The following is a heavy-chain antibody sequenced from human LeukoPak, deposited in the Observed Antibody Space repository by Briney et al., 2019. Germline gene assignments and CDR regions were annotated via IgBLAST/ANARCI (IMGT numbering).Heavy chain of an antibody. V-gene: IGHV3-7*01. CDR1: GFTFSNYW. CDR2: IKQDGSEK. CDR3: TTPPVTAAGT. D-gene: IGHD6-13*01. J-gene: IGHJ4*02. Sequence: GGSLRLSCAASGFTFSNYWMSWVRQAPGKGLEWVANIKQDGSEKYYVGSVRGRFTISRDNAKNSLYLQMNSLRAEDTAVYYGTTPPVTAAGTWGQGTLVTVSS.